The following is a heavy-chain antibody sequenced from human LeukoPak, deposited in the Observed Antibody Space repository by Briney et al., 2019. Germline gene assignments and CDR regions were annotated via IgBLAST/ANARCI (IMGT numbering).Heavy chain of an antibody. CDR1: GFAFISFT. Sequence: GGSLRLSCAASGFAFISFTMSWVRETPGKGLEWVASISGTGDNTYYADSVKGRFTISRDNSRNTLYLQMNSLGAEDTAVYYCAKDHGVAVTGMFYWGQGTLVTVSS. J-gene: IGHJ4*02. V-gene: IGHV3-23*01. D-gene: IGHD6-19*01. CDR2: ISGTGDNT. CDR3: AKDHGVAVTGMFY.